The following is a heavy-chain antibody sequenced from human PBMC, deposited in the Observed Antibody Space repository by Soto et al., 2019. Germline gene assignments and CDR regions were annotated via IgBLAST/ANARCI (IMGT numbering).Heavy chain of an antibody. CDR1: GESFSGYY. J-gene: IGHJ4*02. V-gene: IGHV4-34*01. D-gene: IGHD3-22*01. Sequence: LSLTCAVSGESFSGYYWSWIRQPPGKGLEWIGEINDSGTTNYNPSLTGRVTVSVDTSKNRFSLRLSSVTAADTAVYFCARGPAYDGSGYLRYWGQGTLVTVSS. CDR2: INDSGTT. CDR3: ARGPAYDGSGYLRY.